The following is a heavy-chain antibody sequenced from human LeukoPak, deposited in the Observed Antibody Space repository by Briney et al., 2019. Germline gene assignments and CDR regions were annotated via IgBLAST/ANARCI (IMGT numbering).Heavy chain of an antibody. J-gene: IGHJ4*02. Sequence: ASVKVSCKVSGYTLTELSMHWVRQAPGKGLEWMGGFDPEDGETIHAQKFQGRVTMTEDTSTDTAYMELSSLRSEDTAVYYCATFFFTGIVARRTFDYWGQGTLVTVSS. CDR2: FDPEDGET. V-gene: IGHV1-24*01. D-gene: IGHD6-6*01. CDR3: ATFFFTGIVARRTFDY. CDR1: GYTLTELS.